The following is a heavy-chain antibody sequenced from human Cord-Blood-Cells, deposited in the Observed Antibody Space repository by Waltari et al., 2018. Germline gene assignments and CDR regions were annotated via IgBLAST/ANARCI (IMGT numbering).Heavy chain of an antibody. Sequence: QVQLLESGPGLVQPSQTLSLTCPVPGGSISSGRYYLSWIRQHPGPGLEWIGYIYYSGSTYSNPSRKSRVTISVDTSKNQFSLKLSCVTAADTAVYYCARGDSSRWYGAFDIWGQGTMVTVSS. D-gene: IGHD6-13*01. CDR1: GGSISSGRYY. CDR3: ARGDSSRWYGAFDI. CDR2: IYYSGST. J-gene: IGHJ3*02. V-gene: IGHV4-31*03.